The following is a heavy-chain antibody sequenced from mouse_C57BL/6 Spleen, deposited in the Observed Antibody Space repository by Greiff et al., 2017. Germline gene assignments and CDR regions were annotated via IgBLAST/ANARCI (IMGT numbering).Heavy chain of an antibody. CDR3: AREDKGYFDV. Sequence: QVQLKEPGAELVKPGASVKLSCKASGYTFTSYWMHWVKQRPGQGLEWIGMIHPNSGSTNYNEKFKSKATLTVDKSSSTAYMQLSSLSSEDSAVYYCAREDKGYFDVWGTGTTVTVSS. CDR2: IHPNSGST. D-gene: IGHD3-3*01. J-gene: IGHJ1*03. CDR1: GYTFTSYW. V-gene: IGHV1-64*01.